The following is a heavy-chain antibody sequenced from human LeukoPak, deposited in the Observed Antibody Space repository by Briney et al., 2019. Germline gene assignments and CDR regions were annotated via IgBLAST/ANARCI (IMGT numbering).Heavy chain of an antibody. CDR2: IYENGGTT. CDR1: GFTFRSHA. D-gene: IGHD2-21*01. J-gene: IGHJ4*02. V-gene: IGHV3-23*01. Sequence: GGSLRLSCVGSGFTFRSHAMSWVRQAPEKGLEFVSGIYENGGTTYYADSVKGRFSISRDNSKNTLYLQMDSLKGEDTAVYYCAKDFRIGYSAHFDYWGQGVLVTVSS. CDR3: AKDFRIGYSAHFDY.